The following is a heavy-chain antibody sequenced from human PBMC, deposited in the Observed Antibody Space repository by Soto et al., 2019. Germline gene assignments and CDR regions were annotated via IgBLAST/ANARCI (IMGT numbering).Heavy chain of an antibody. J-gene: IGHJ6*02. CDR3: AREWGLLPYYVMNV. CDR2: ISYTGRT. CDR1: CDSVTSGSYY. D-gene: IGHD7-27*01. Sequence: SETLSLTCIFSCDSVTSGSYYWTWLRQPPGKGLEWIGYISYTGRTKYNPSLQSRVTISVDTSKNDFSLNLSPVTAADTAVYFCAREWGLLPYYVMNVWGHGTAVTVSS. V-gene: IGHV4-61*03.